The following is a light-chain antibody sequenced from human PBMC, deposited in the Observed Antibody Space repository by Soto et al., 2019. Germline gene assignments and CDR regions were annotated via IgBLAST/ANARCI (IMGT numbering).Light chain of an antibody. CDR3: QHYLDFPLT. Sequence: DIVMTQSPDSLAVSLGERATINCKSSQTVLSTSNNRDYLAWYQQRPGQPPKLLINWASTRLSGVPDRFSGSGSGTDFTLTISSLQAEDVAVYYCQHYLDFPLTFGGGTKVDIK. J-gene: IGKJ4*01. CDR1: QTVLSTSNNRDY. V-gene: IGKV4-1*01. CDR2: WAS.